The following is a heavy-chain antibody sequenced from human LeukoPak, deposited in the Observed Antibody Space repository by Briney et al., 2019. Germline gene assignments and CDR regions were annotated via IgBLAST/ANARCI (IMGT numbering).Heavy chain of an antibody. Sequence: ASVKVSCKVSGYTLTELSMHWVRQAPGKGLEWMGGFDPEDGETIYAQKFQGRVTMTEDTSTDTAYMELGSLRSEDTAVYYCATGSQRFLEWSAYGMDVWGQGTTVTVSS. CDR3: ATGSQRFLEWSAYGMDV. CDR2: FDPEDGET. CDR1: GYTLTELS. D-gene: IGHD3-3*01. J-gene: IGHJ6*02. V-gene: IGHV1-24*01.